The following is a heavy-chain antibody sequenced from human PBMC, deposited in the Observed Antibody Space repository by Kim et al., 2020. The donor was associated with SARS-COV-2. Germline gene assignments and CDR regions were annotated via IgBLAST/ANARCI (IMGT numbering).Heavy chain of an antibody. J-gene: IGHJ4*01. CDR2: ISGSGNRT. D-gene: IGHD7-27*01. Sequence: GGSLRLSCAASGFTFSSYAMSWVRQAPGKGLEWASAISGSGNRTYYADSVKGRFTISRDNSKNTLYLLVNSLRADDTAVYYCVKEGKGENWGRGYWGQGTLVTVSS. CDR1: GFTFSSYA. V-gene: IGHV3-23*01. CDR3: VKEGKGENWGRGY.